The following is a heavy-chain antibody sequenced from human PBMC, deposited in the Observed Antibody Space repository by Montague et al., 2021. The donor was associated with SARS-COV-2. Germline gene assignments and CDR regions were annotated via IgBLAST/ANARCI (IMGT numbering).Heavy chain of an antibody. V-gene: IGHV4-61*02. D-gene: IGHD3-10*01. CDR2: VYISGST. CDR3: ARVSGYGSGSSFNWFDS. CDR1: GDSINNVNYF. J-gene: IGHJ5*01. Sequence: TLSLTCSVFGDSINNVNYFWSWIRQPAGKGLEWIGLVYISGSTDYNPSLKSRVTMLLDKSANELTLQVTSVTAADTAVYYCARVSGYGSGSSFNWFDSWGQGLVVTVSS.